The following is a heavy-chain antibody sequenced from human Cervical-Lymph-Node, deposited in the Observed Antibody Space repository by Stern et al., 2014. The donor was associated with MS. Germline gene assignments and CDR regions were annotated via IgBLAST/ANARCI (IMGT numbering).Heavy chain of an antibody. CDR2: ISDRGTT. V-gene: IGHV4-38-2*02. Sequence: QVQLQESGPGLVKPSETLSLSCSVSGYSLTNGYFWGWIRQPPGKGLQWLGSISDRGTTYYSPSLQSRVAISIDTTENSFSLRLTSLTAADTAIYYCMRGGRARPSDYWGQGLLVTVSS. D-gene: IGHD1-26*01. CDR1: GYSLTNGYF. J-gene: IGHJ4*02. CDR3: MRGGRARPSDY.